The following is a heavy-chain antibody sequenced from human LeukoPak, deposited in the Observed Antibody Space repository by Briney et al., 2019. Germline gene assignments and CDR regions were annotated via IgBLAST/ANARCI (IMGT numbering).Heavy chain of an antibody. Sequence: AGGSLRLSCAASGFTFSSYWMSWVRQAPGKGLEWVANIKQDGSEKYYVDSVKGRFTISRDNAKNSLYLQMNSLRAEDTVVYYCARSINGLWFGLWGQGTLVTVSS. V-gene: IGHV3-7*01. CDR2: IKQDGSEK. J-gene: IGHJ4*02. CDR3: ARSINGLWFGL. CDR1: GFTFSSYW. D-gene: IGHD3-10*01.